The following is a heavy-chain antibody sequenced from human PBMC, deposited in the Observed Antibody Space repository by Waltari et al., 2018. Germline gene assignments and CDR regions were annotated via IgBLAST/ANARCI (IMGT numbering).Heavy chain of an antibody. CDR3: ARIHQRGYYYMDV. D-gene: IGHD2-2*01. V-gene: IGHV4-59*01. J-gene: IGHJ6*03. CDR2: IYYSGST. Sequence: QVQLQESGPGLVKPSETLSLTCTVSGGSISSYYWSWIRQPPGKGLEWIGYIYYSGSTNYTPSLKSRVTISVDTSKNQFSLKLSSVTAADTAVYYCARIHQRGYYYMDVWGKGTTVTVSS. CDR1: GGSISSYY.